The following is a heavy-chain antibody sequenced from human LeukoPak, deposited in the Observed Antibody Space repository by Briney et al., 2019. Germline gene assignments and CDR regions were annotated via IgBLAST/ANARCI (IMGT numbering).Heavy chain of an antibody. CDR1: GGSISSSSYY. D-gene: IGHD3-10*01. V-gene: IGHV4-39*01. J-gene: IGHJ4*02. Sequence: PSETLSLTCTVSGGSISSSSYYWGWVRQPPGKGLEWIGNIYYSGSTYYNPSLKSRVTISGDTPKNQFSLQLSSVTAADTAVYYCARYGSGEFDYWGQGTLVIVSS. CDR3: ARYGSGEFDY. CDR2: IYYSGST.